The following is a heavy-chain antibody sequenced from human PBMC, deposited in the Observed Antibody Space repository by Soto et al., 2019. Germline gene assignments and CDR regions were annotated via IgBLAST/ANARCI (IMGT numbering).Heavy chain of an antibody. D-gene: IGHD4-4*01. Sequence: SETLSLTCIVSNDSISGYYWSWIRQPPGKGLEWIGNIYHSGRTNYNSSLKSRVSMSVDTSRTQFSLRLVSVTAADTAVYYCARDGDGRMTTNPYYYSGMYVWGQGTTVTVSS. CDR1: NDSISGYY. V-gene: IGHV4-59*01. J-gene: IGHJ6*02. CDR2: IYHSGRT. CDR3: ARDGDGRMTTNPYYYSGMYV.